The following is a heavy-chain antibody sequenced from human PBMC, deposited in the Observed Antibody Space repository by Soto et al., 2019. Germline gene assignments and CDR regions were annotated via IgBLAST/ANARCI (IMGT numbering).Heavy chain of an antibody. V-gene: IGHV3-33*01. Sequence: QVQLVESGGGVVQPGRSLRLSCAASGFTFSSYGMHWVRQAPGKGLEWVAVIWYDGSNKYYADSVKGRFTISRDNSKNTLYLQMNSLRAEDTAVYYCARDRRILSPEGAFGIWGQGTMVTVSS. CDR1: GFTFSSYG. CDR2: IWYDGSNK. CDR3: ARDRRILSPEGAFGI. J-gene: IGHJ3*02.